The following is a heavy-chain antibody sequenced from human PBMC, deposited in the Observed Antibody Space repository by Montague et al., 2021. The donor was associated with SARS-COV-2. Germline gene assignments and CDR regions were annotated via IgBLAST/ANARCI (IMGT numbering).Heavy chain of an antibody. CDR3: AKPSICDGSACYWYFDL. CDR2: MHHSGST. CDR1: GGSISSTYW. D-gene: IGHD3-22*01. J-gene: IGHJ2*01. Sequence: SETLSLTCNVSGGSISSTYWWTCVRQPPGKGLEWIGEMHHSGSTNYNPSLKSRAIILVDKSKNTLSLKLKYVTAADTAVYYCAKPSICDGSACYWYFDLWGRGTLVTVSS. V-gene: IGHV4-4*02.